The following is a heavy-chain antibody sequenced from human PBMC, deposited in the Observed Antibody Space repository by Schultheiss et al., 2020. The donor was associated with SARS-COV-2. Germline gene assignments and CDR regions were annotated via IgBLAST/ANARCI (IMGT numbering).Heavy chain of an antibody. CDR3: ARDSDSSSYLLGY. D-gene: IGHD6-13*01. J-gene: IGHJ4*02. CDR1: GFTFSSYG. Sequence: GGSLRLSCAASGFTFSSYGMHWVRQAPGKGLEWVAVIWYDGSNKYYADSVKGRFTISRDNSKNTLYLQMNSLRAEDTAVYYCARDSDSSSYLLGYWGQGTLVTVSS. V-gene: IGHV3-33*08. CDR2: IWYDGSNK.